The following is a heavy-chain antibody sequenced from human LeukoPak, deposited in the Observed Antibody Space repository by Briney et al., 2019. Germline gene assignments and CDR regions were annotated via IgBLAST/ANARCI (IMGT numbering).Heavy chain of an antibody. J-gene: IGHJ5*02. D-gene: IGHD6-19*01. CDR3: ARHVIAVAGHPWFDP. Sequence: SETLSLTCTVSGGSISSSSYYWGWIRQPPGKGLEWIGSIYYSGSTYYNPPLKSRVTISVDTSKNQFSLKLSSVTAADTAVYYCARHVIAVAGHPWFDPWGQGTLVTVSS. V-gene: IGHV4-39*01. CDR1: GGSISSSSYY. CDR2: IYYSGST.